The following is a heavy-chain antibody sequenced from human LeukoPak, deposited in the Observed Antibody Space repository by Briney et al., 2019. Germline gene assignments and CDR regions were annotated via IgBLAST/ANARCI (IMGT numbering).Heavy chain of an antibody. CDR3: ARGPYSSSWPFDY. J-gene: IGHJ4*02. Sequence: GGSLRLSCAASGFTFSSYSMNWVRQAPGKGLEYVSAISSNGGSTYYANSVKGRFTISRDNSKNTLYLQMGSLRAEDMAVYYCARGPYSSSWPFDYWGQGTLVTVSS. CDR2: ISSNGGST. V-gene: IGHV3-64*01. D-gene: IGHD6-13*01. CDR1: GFTFSSYS.